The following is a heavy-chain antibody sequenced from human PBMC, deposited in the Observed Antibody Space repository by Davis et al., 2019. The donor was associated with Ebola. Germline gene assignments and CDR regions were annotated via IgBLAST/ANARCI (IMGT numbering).Heavy chain of an antibody. CDR2: LGTARDT. CDR1: ASTCSSGN. CDR3: ARAVGYCSGGSCYSTNWFDP. Sequence: GESLKISCAASASTCSSGNMHSLRRSTGQVLEWVAALGTARDTYYPGSVKGRFTISREKAKNALYLQMNSLRAGDTAVYYCARAVGYCSGGSCYSTNWFDPWGQGTLVTVSS. D-gene: IGHD2-15*01. V-gene: IGHV3-13*01. J-gene: IGHJ5*02.